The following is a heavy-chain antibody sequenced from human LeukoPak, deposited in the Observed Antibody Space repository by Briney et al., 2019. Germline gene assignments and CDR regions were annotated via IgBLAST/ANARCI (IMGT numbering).Heavy chain of an antibody. J-gene: IGHJ4*02. V-gene: IGHV3-30-3*01. D-gene: IGHD3-22*01. CDR1: GFTFSSYA. Sequence: GGSLRLSCAASGFTFSSYAMHWVRQAPGKGLEWVAVISYDGSNKYYADSVKGRFTISRDNSKNTLYLQMNSLRAEDTAVYYCARPYYYDSSGYYPIDYWGQGTLVTVSS. CDR3: ARPYYYDSSGYYPIDY. CDR2: ISYDGSNK.